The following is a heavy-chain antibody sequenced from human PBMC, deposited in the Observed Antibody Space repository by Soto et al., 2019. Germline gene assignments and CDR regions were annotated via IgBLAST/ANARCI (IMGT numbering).Heavy chain of an antibody. V-gene: IGHV3-7*03. Sequence: RLSCVASGFTFTTYWMSWVRQAPGKGMQWVTNIRQDGGAQYYVGSVKGRFTISGDNAKNSVYLQMDSLRVEDTAVYYCVRGGHGSGSYLGSSSDQGLLVTVCS. CDR3: VRGGHGSGSYLGSS. D-gene: IGHD3-10*01. CDR2: IRQDGGAQ. CDR1: GFTFTTYW. J-gene: IGHJ5*02.